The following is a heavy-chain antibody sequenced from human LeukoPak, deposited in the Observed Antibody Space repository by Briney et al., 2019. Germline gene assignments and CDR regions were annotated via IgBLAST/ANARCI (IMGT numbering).Heavy chain of an antibody. CDR3: VRDKGLTGDTCAFDI. V-gene: IGHV1-69*05. CDR2: FIPAFNTA. J-gene: IGHJ3*02. D-gene: IGHD7-27*01. Sequence: SVKVSCKASGDTFYTYTISWVRQVPGQGLEWMGGFIPAFNTAHYARKFQGRVTITMDASTTTDFMEMSSLRFEDTAVYYCVRDKGLTGDTCAFDIWGQGTMVTVSS. CDR1: GDTFYTYT.